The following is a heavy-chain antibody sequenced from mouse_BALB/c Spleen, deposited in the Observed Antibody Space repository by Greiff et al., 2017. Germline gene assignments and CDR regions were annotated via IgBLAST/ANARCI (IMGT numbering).Heavy chain of an antibody. Sequence: EVKLVESGPGLVKPSQSLSLTCSVTGYSITSGYYWNWIRQFPGNKLEWMGYISYDGSNNYNPSLKNRISITRDTSKNQFFLKLNSVTTEDTATYYCARGSTWYYGSSYFDYWGQGTTLTVSS. CDR2: ISYDGSN. CDR1: GYSITSGYY. D-gene: IGHD1-1*01. J-gene: IGHJ2*01. CDR3: ARGSTWYYGSSYFDY. V-gene: IGHV3-6*02.